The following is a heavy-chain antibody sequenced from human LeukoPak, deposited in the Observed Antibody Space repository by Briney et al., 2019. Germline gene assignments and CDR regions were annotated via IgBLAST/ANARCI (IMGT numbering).Heavy chain of an antibody. V-gene: IGHV3-11*01. Sequence: GGSLRLSCAASGFTFSDYYMSWVRQAPGKGLEWVSYISGSGGSRYYADSVKGRFTIPRDNAKNSLYLHMNSLRAEDTALYYCATARESYYYDSSRYSYFDYWGQGTLVTVSS. CDR1: GFTFSDYY. CDR3: ATARESYYYDSSRYSYFDY. CDR2: ISGSGGSR. D-gene: IGHD3-22*01. J-gene: IGHJ4*02.